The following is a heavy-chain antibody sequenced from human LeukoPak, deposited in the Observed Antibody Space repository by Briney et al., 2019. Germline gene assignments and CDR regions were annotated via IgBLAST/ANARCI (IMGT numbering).Heavy chain of an antibody. J-gene: IGHJ5*02. CDR2: IYSGGST. CDR3: ARDAYSSSFDP. D-gene: IGHD4-11*01. V-gene: IGHV3-66*01. CDR1: GFTVSNNY. Sequence: GGSLRLSCAASGFTVSNNYMSWVRQAPGKGLERVSVIYSGGSTYYADSVKGRFTISRDNSKNTLYLQMNSLRAEDTAVYYCARDAYSSSFDPWGQGTLVTVSS.